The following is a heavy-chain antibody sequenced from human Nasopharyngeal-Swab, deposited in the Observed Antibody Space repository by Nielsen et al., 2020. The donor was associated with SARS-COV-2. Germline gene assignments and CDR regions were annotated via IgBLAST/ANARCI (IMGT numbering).Heavy chain of an antibody. CDR3: ARDPPTYDSSGYQVGN. CDR2: IIPIFGTA. D-gene: IGHD3-22*01. Sequence: VKVSCKASGGTFSSYAISWVRQAPGQGLEWMGGIIPIFGTANYAQKFQGRVTITADESTSTAYMELSSLRSEDTAVYYCARDPPTYDSSGYQVGNWGQGTLVTVSS. V-gene: IGHV1-69*01. CDR1: GGTFSSYA. J-gene: IGHJ4*02.